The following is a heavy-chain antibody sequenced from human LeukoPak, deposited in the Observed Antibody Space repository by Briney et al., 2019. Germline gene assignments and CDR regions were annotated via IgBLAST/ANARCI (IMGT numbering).Heavy chain of an antibody. J-gene: IGHJ4*02. CDR2: IYSGDST. D-gene: IGHD3-10*01. CDR3: ARDKNYSFDY. CDR1: GFTVSSNY. V-gene: IGHV3-66*01. Sequence: GGSLRLSCAASGFTVSSNYMSWVRQAPGKGLEWVSVIYSGDSTYYADSVKGRFTISRDNSKNTLYLQMNSLRAEDTAVYYCARDKNYSFDYWGQGTLVTVSS.